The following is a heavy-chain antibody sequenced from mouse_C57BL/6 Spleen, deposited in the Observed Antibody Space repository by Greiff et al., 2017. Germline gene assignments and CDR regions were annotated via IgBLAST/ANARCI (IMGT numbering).Heavy chain of an antibody. J-gene: IGHJ1*03. V-gene: IGHV2-3*01. CDR3: AKQGYYGSRDWYFDV. D-gene: IGHD1-1*01. CDR1: GFSLTSYG. CDR2: IWGDG. Sequence: VQLKESGPGLVAPSQSLSITCTVSGFSLTSYGVSWVRQPPGKGLEWLGGIWGDGRIRKDNSKSQVFLKLNSLETDDTATYDCAKQGYYGSRDWYFDVWGTGTTVTVSS.